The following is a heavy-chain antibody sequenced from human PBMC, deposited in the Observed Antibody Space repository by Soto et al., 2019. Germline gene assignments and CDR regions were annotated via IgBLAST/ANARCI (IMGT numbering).Heavy chain of an antibody. V-gene: IGHV4-4*07. CDR3: ARLHLPALQGAFDI. CDR2: ISTSGRT. CDR1: DGSINSDY. D-gene: IGHD2-2*01. Sequence: QVQLQESGPGLVKPSETLSLTCSVSDGSINSDYWTWIRQSAGKGLEWIGRISTSGRTTYNPSLKSRVTMSIDTSRNQFSLTLISVTAADTDLYYCARLHLPALQGAFDIWGQGTMVTVSS. J-gene: IGHJ3*02.